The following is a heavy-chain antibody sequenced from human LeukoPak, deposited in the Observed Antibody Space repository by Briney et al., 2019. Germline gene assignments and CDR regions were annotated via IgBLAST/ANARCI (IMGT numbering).Heavy chain of an antibody. V-gene: IGHV5-51*01. Sequence: GESLKISCKGSGYSFTNYWIAWVRQMPGKGLEWMGIIYPGDSDTRYSPSFQGQVTISVDKSLTTADLQWNSLRASDTAMYYCARQTAMGRSGDYWGQGTLVTVSS. CDR3: ARQTAMGRSGDY. J-gene: IGHJ4*02. CDR2: IYPGDSDT. D-gene: IGHD5-18*01. CDR1: GYSFTNYW.